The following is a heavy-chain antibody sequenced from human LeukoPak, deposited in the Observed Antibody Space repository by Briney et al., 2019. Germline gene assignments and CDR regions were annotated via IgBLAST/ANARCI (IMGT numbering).Heavy chain of an antibody. J-gene: IGHJ6*03. CDR3: AKDVPQRERYYYMDV. CDR2: IRYDGSNK. V-gene: IGHV3-30*02. Sequence: GGSLRLSCAASGFTFSSYGMHWVRQAPGKGLEWVAFIRYDGSNKYYADSVKGRFTISRDNSKNTLYLQMNSLRAEDTAVYYCAKDVPQRERYYYMDVWGKGTTVTISS. D-gene: IGHD1-26*01. CDR1: GFTFSSYG.